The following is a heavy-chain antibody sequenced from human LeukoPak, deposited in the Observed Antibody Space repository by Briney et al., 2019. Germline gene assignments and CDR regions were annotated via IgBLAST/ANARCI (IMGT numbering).Heavy chain of an antibody. CDR1: GFTFSSYA. V-gene: IGHV3-23*01. D-gene: IGHD3-22*01. Sequence: QPGGSLRLSCAASGFTFSSYAMSWVRQAPGKGLEWVSAISGSGGSTYYADSVKGRFTISRDNSKNTLYLQMNSLRAEDTAVYYCAKDLRLGWDYYDSSGYPHYWGQGTLVTVSS. CDR2: ISGSGGST. CDR3: AKDLRLGWDYYDSSGYPHY. J-gene: IGHJ4*02.